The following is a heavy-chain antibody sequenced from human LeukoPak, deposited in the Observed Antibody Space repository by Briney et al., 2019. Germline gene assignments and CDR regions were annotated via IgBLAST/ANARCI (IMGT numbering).Heavy chain of an antibody. J-gene: IGHJ4*02. D-gene: IGHD3-10*01. CDR2: INPNSGGT. Sequence: GASVNVTCKASGYSFTSNGISWVRQAAGQGLEGMGWINPNSGGTNYAQKFQGWVTMTRDTSISTAYMELSRLRSDDTAVYYCARRGYGTEYFDYWGQGTLVTVSS. CDR3: ARRGYGTEYFDY. V-gene: IGHV1-2*04. CDR1: GYSFTSNG.